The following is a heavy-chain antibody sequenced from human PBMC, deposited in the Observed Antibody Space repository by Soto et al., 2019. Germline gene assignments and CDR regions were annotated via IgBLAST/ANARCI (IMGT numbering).Heavy chain of an antibody. D-gene: IGHD3-9*01. J-gene: IGHJ4*02. CDR2: TSANSGNT. CDR3: ARGAEDILTGYCFDY. CDR1: GYTFTIYG. V-gene: IGHV1-18*01. Sequence: ASVKVSCKASGYTFTIYGISWVRQATGQGLEWMGWTSANSGNTNYAQKLQGRVTMTRDTSTSTAYMELSRLRSDDTAVYYCARGAEDILTGYCFDYWGQGTLVTVSS.